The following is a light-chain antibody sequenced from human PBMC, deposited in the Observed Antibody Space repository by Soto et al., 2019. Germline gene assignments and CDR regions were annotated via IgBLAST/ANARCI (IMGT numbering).Light chain of an antibody. V-gene: IGKV1-5*01. CDR1: QNIYGW. CDR2: DAS. CDR3: QQYNSYPWT. J-gene: IGKJ1*01. Sequence: DIQMTQSHSTLSASVGDRVTITCRATQNIYGWLAWYQQKSGKAPKLLIYDASSLQSGVPSRFSGSRSGTEFTITISSLQPDDFATYYCQQYNSYPWTFGQGTKVEV.